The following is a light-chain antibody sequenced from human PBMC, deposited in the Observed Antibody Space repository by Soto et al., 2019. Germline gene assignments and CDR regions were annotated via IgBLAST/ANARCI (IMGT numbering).Light chain of an antibody. V-gene: IGKV3-20*01. Sequence: EIVLTQSPGTLPLSPGERATLSCRASQSVSSSSLAWYQHQPGQAPRLLVYGASSRATGIPDRFSGSGSGTDFTLTISRLEPEDFALYYCQQYGSSPLTFGQGTKVDIK. CDR2: GAS. CDR3: QQYGSSPLT. J-gene: IGKJ1*01. CDR1: QSVSSSS.